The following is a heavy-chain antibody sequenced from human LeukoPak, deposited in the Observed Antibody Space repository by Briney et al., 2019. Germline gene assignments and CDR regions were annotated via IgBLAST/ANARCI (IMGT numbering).Heavy chain of an antibody. V-gene: IGHV4-39*01. D-gene: IGHD1-1*01. J-gene: IGHJ4*02. CDR2: IYYSGST. Sequence: PSETLSLTCTVSGGSISSSSYYWGWIRQPPGKGLEWIGSIYYSGSTYYNPSLKSRVAISVDTSKNQFSLKLSSVTAADTAVYYCASPLENFDYWGQGTLVTVSS. CDR3: ASPLENFDY. CDR1: GGSISSSSYY.